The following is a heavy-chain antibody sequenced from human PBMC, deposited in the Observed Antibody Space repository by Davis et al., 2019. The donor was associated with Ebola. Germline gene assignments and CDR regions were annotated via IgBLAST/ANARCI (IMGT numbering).Heavy chain of an antibody. CDR1: GASISSYY. Sequence: MPSETLSLTCSVSGASISSYYWSWIRQPPGKGLEWIGYIYYSGSTNYNPSLKSRVTISVDTSKNQFSLKLSSVTAADTAVYYCARVGYYYDSSGYYRGGLDYWGQGTLVTVSS. D-gene: IGHD3-22*01. CDR3: ARVGYYYDSSGYYRGGLDY. J-gene: IGHJ4*02. CDR2: IYYSGST. V-gene: IGHV4-59*01.